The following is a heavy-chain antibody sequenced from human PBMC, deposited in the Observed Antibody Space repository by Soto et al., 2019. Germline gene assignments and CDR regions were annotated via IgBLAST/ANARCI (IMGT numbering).Heavy chain of an antibody. CDR3: AKSEGCSGGSCYWGSYYYHMDV. V-gene: IGHV3-23*01. J-gene: IGHJ6*03. CDR2: VSGSGGIT. Sequence: GGSLRLSCAASGFTFSNYAMSWVRQAPGKGLEWVSVVSGSGGITYYADSVKGRFTISRDNSDHTLYLQMSGLRVEDTAVYYCAKSEGCSGGSCYWGSYYYHMDVWGKGTTVTVSS. D-gene: IGHD2-15*01. CDR1: GFTFSNYA.